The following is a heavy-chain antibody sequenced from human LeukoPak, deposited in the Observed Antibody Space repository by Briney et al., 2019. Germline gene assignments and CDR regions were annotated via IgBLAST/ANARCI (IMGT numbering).Heavy chain of an antibody. CDR1: GFTFSNYG. CDR2: VAVVGGNT. J-gene: IGHJ4*02. Sequence: GGSLRLSCAASGFTFSNYGMAWVRQAPGKGLEWVSTVAVVGGNTHYADSVEGRFTISRQDSNNALHLQLNSLRAEDTAIYYCARDCCSGGGPLDIWGQGTLVTVSS. D-gene: IGHD2-15*01. CDR3: ARDCCSGGGPLDI. V-gene: IGHV3-23*01.